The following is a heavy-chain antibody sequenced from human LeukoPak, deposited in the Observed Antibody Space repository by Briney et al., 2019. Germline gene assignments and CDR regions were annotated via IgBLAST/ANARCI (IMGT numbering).Heavy chain of an antibody. CDR3: ARFTYYDSSGYTYYFDY. D-gene: IGHD3-22*01. Sequence: PSETLSLTCTVSGGSLSSSSYYWGWIRQPPGKGLEWIGSIYYSGSAYYNPSLKSRATISVDTSKNQFSLKLSSVTAADTAVYYCARFTYYDSSGYTYYFDYWGQGTLVTVSS. CDR2: IYYSGSA. CDR1: GGSLSSSSYY. V-gene: IGHV4-39*01. J-gene: IGHJ4*02.